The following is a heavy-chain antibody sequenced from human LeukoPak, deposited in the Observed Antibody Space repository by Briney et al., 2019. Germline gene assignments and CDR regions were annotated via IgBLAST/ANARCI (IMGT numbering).Heavy chain of an antibody. CDR2: IHSGGTT. Sequence: GGSLRLSCATAGFTVSNTYMSSALQAPGKWLWWVSVIHSGGTTNYADSVQGRFTISRDNSKTTVYLHMNSLRAEDTAVYYCARDSDSGYGPFASWGQGTLVTVSS. J-gene: IGHJ4*02. CDR3: ARDSDSGYGPFAS. CDR1: GFTVSNTY. V-gene: IGHV3-53*01. D-gene: IGHD5-12*01.